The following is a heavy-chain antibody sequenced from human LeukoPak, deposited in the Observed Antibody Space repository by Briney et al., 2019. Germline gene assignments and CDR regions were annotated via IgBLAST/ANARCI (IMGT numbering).Heavy chain of an antibody. J-gene: IGHJ4*02. CDR2: IKPDGSEK. V-gene: IGHV3-7*05. CDR3: ARGRMAVAGSYEY. Sequence: PGGSLRLSCAASGFTFGSYWMTWVRQAPGKGLECVANIKPDGSEKHYVDSVEGRFTISRDNAKNSLFLEMNSLRAEDTAVYYCARGRMAVAGSYEYWGQGTLVTVSS. D-gene: IGHD6-19*01. CDR1: GFTFGSYW.